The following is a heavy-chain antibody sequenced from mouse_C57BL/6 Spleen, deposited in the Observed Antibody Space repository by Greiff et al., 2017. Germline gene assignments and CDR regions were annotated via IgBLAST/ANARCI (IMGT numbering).Heavy chain of an antibody. D-gene: IGHD4-1*01. CDR2: IRNKANGYTT. J-gene: IGHJ2*01. CDR3: ASSNWDDDY. V-gene: IGHV7-3*01. Sequence: EVMLVESGGGLVQPGGSLSLSCAASGFTFTDYYMSWVRQPPGKALEWLGFIRNKANGYTTEYSASVKGRFTISRDNSQSILYLQMNALRAEDSATYYCASSNWDDDYWGQGTTLTVSS. CDR1: GFTFTDYY.